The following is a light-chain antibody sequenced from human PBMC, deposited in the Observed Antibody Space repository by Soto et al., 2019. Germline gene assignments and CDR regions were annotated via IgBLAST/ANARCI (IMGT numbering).Light chain of an antibody. J-gene: IGLJ3*02. CDR1: KEVASYNR. CDR3: SSYAGSNDLV. CDR2: EVS. V-gene: IGLV2-8*01. Sequence: QSVLTQPPSVSGSPGQSVTISCTGTKEVASYNRVSWYQQTPGTSPKLIISEVSKRPSGVPDRFSGSKSGNTASLTVSGLQAEDEADYFCSSYAGSNDLVFGGGTKVTVL.